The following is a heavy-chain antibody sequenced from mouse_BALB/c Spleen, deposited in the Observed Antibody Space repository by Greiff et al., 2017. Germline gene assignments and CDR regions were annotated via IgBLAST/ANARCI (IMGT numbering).Heavy chain of an antibody. CDR3: ARKDGKGHFDV. D-gene: IGHD2-1*01. Sequence: LVKTGASVKISCKASGYSFTGYYMNWVKQSHGKSLEWIGYISGYNGATSYNQKFKGKATFTVDTSSSTAYMQFNSLTSEDSAVYYCARKDGKGHFDVWGAGTTVTVSS. CDR1: GYSFTGYY. J-gene: IGHJ1*01. V-gene: IGHV1S34*01. CDR2: ISGYNGAT.